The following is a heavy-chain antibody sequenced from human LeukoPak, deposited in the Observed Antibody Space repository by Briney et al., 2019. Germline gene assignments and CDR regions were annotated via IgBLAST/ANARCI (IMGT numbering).Heavy chain of an antibody. V-gene: IGHV4-4*07. CDR2: IYTSGST. D-gene: IGHD7-27*01. J-gene: IGHJ4*02. Sequence: SETLSLTCTVSGGSISSYYWSWIRQPAGKGLEWIGRIYTSGSTNYNPSLKSRVTMSVDTSKNQFSLKLSSVTAADTAVYYSARELGSPIIKYSFDYWGQGTLVTVSS. CDR1: GGSISSYY. CDR3: ARELGSPIIKYSFDY.